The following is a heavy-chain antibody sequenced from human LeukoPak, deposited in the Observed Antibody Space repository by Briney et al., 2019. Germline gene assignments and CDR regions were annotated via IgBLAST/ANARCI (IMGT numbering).Heavy chain of an antibody. CDR3: GREFCDTHRCFFPDF. D-gene: IGHD4/OR15-4a*01. J-gene: IGHJ4*02. CDR2: ISGSKGNT. V-gene: IGHV1-18*01. CDR1: GYTFTGFG. Sequence: GASVTVSCKTSGYTFTGFGISWVRQAPGQGLEWLGWISGSKGNTHYIQRLQGRITMTTDTSTSTAYMELRSLRSDDTALYYCGREFCDTHRCFFPDFWGRGALVTVSS.